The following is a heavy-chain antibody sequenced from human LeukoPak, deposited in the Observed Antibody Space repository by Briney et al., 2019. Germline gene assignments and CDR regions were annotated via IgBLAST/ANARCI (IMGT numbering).Heavy chain of an antibody. CDR2: ITASGGNT. Sequence: PGGSLRLSCAASGFTFSSYAMGWVRQAPGKGLEWVSAITASGGNTYYADSVKGRFTISRGNSKNTLYLQVNSLRAEDTAVYYCAKGNGYSYGRYYFDYWGQGTLVTVSS. J-gene: IGHJ4*02. CDR1: GFTFSSYA. D-gene: IGHD5-18*01. V-gene: IGHV3-23*01. CDR3: AKGNGYSYGRYYFDY.